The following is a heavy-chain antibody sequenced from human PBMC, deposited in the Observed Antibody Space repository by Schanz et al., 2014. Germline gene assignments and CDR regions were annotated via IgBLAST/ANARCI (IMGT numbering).Heavy chain of an antibody. CDR1: GYIFGSHG. CDR2: INPSSGTT. V-gene: IGHV1-46*01. CDR3: ARGRVSFVRGPLGDD. Sequence: QLMQSGSEVRKPGASVKVSCKASGYIFGSHGMTWVRQAPGQGLEWMGKINPSSGTTRIAQNFQDRLTVTRDTSTTTVYMELSSLRTDDAAVYYCARGRVSFVRGPLGDDWGQGTQVIVSS. D-gene: IGHD3-10*01. J-gene: IGHJ4*02.